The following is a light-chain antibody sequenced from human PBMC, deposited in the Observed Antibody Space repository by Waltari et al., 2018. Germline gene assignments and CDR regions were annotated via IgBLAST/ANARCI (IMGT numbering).Light chain of an antibody. J-gene: IGLJ1*01. CDR3: CSYAGVTTFYV. CDR1: STDVGSHNL. Sequence: QSALTQPASVSGSPGQPLPISRTGTSTDVGSHNLVSWYQQRPRKAPKFIIYEVNRRPSGLSSRFSGSKSGNTASLTISGLQAEDEADYFCCSYAGVTTFYVFGTGTRVTVL. CDR2: EVN. V-gene: IGLV2-23*02.